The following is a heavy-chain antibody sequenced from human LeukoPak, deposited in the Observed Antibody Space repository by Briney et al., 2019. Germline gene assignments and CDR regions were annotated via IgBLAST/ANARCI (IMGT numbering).Heavy chain of an antibody. D-gene: IGHD1-26*01. J-gene: IGHJ4*02. V-gene: IGHV3-23*01. Sequence: GGSLRLSCAGSGFTFSSYAMTWVRQAPGTGLEWVSSISRSDGTTYYADSVKGRFTISRDNSKNTLFLQMNSLRAEDTAVYYCAKVVNSGDYYYFDFWGQGTLVTVSS. CDR3: AKVVNSGDYYYFDF. CDR2: ISRSDGTT. CDR1: GFTFSSYA.